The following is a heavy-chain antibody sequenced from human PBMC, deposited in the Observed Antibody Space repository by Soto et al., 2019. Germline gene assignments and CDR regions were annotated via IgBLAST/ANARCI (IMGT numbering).Heavy chain of an antibody. V-gene: IGHV3-7*03. CDR2: IKQDGSEK. CDR3: ARDLRASGPCPRGSGIAAAAMDV. D-gene: IGHD6-13*01. Sequence: GGSLRLSCAASGFTFSSYWMSWVRQAPGKGLEWVANIKQDGSEKYYVDSVKGRFTISRDNAKNSLYLQMNSLRAEDTAVYYCARDLRASGPCPRGSGIAAAAMDVWGKGTTVTVSS. CDR1: GFTFSSYW. J-gene: IGHJ6*03.